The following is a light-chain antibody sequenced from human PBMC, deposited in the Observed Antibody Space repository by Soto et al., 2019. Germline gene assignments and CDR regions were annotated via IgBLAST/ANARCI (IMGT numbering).Light chain of an antibody. J-gene: IGKJ5*01. Sequence: EVVLTQSPATLSLSPGERATLSCRASQSVYTYLAWFQQKPGQAPRLLIYGASNRATGIPARFSGSGSGTDFTLTISGLEPEDVAVYYCQQRNIWPPVTFGQGTRLEIK. CDR3: QQRNIWPPVT. CDR1: QSVYTY. V-gene: IGKV3-11*01. CDR2: GAS.